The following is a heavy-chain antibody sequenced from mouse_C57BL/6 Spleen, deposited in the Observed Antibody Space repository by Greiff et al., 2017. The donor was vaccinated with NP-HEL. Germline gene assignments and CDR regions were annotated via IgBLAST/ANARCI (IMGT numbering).Heavy chain of an antibody. CDR3: ARYINPYYAMDY. V-gene: IGHV7-3*01. J-gene: IGHJ4*01. Sequence: EVKVEESGGGLVQPGGSLSLSCAASGFTFTDYYMSWVRQPPGKALEWLGFIRNKANGYTTEYSASVKGRFTISRDNSQSILYLQMNALRAEDSATYYCARYINPYYAMDYWGQGTSVTVSS. CDR1: GFTFTDYY. CDR2: IRNKANGYTT.